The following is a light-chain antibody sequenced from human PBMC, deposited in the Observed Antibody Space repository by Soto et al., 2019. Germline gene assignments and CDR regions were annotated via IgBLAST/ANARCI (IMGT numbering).Light chain of an antibody. J-gene: IGKJ1*01. Sequence: DVAMTQSPSTLSASVGDRVTITCRASQTINNWLAWYQQRPGKAPTILLYETSTLETGVPSRFSGSGSGTDFILTISSLQPEDFAIYYCQQYHKYPWTFGQGTGVEI. CDR1: QTINNW. CDR2: ETS. CDR3: QQYHKYPWT. V-gene: IGKV1-5*03.